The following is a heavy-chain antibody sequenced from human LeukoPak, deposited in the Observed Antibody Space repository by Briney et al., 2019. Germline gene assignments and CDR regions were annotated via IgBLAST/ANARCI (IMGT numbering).Heavy chain of an antibody. Sequence: PGGSLRLSCAASGFTFSMYWMSWVRQAPGKGPEWVANIKVDGSEIYYVDSVKGRFTISRDNAKNSLYLQMNSLRAEDTAVYYCTRDRQGPRLYEMDIWGQGTTVTASS. CDR2: IKVDGSEI. CDR1: GFTFSMYW. CDR3: TRDRQGPRLYEMDI. D-gene: IGHD2-8*01. J-gene: IGHJ6*02. V-gene: IGHV3-7*01.